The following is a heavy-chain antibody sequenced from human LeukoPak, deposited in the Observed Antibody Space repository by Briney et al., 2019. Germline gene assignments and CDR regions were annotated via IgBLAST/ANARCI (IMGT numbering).Heavy chain of an antibody. CDR3: VKDRWVDH. J-gene: IGHJ4*02. CDR2: ISSEGKTT. V-gene: IGHV3-64D*06. CDR1: GFIFSPYA. D-gene: IGHD6-13*01. Sequence: GGSLRLSCSASGFIFSPYAMHWVRQAPGKGLEYVSSISSEGKTTYYADSVKGRFTISRDNSKDTLYLQMSSLRPEDTAVYYCVKDRWVDHWGQGTLVTVSS.